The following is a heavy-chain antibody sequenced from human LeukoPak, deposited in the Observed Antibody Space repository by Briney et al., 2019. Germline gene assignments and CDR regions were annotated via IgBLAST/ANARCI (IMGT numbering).Heavy chain of an antibody. CDR1: GFTFSSYW. D-gene: IGHD2/OR15-2a*01. J-gene: IGHJ4*02. CDR2: IKQDGSEK. CDR3: ASVIRSSHDY. V-gene: IGHV3-7*01. Sequence: GGSLRLSCAASGFTFSSYWMSLVRQAPWKGLEWVANIKQDGSEKYYVDSVKGRFTISRDNAKNSLYLQMNSLRAEDTAVYYCASVIRSSHDYWGQGTLVTVSS.